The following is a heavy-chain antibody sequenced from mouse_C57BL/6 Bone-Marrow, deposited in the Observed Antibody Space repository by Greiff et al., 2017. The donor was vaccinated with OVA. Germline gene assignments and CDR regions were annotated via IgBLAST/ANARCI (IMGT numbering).Heavy chain of an antibody. CDR1: GYTFTSYW. J-gene: IGHJ2*01. CDR3: AREALWHFDY. CDR2: IYPSDSET. Sequence: QVQLQQPGAELVRPGSSVKLSCKASGYTFTSYWMDWVKQRPGQGLEWIGNIYPSDSETHYNQKFKDKATLTVDKSSSTAYMQLSSLTSEDSAVYYCAREALWHFDYWGQGTTLTVSS. D-gene: IGHD1-1*02. V-gene: IGHV1-61*01.